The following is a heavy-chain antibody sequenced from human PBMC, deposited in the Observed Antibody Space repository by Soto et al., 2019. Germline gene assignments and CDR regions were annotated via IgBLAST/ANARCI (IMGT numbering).Heavy chain of an antibody. V-gene: IGHV3-66*01. Sequence: EVQLVESGGGLVQPGGSLRLSCAASGFTVSSNYVSWVRQAPGKGLEWVSVIYSGGSTYYADSVKGRFTISRDYSENTLYRQMTSLTAEDTAVYYCARTSSGGTCSFDYWGQATLVTVSS. CDR1: GFTVSSNY. CDR3: ARTSSGGTCSFDY. J-gene: IGHJ4*02. D-gene: IGHD2-15*01. CDR2: IYSGGST.